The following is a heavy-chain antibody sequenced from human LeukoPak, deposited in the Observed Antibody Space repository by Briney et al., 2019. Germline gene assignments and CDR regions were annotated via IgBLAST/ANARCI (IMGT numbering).Heavy chain of an antibody. CDR2: KWYDGSNK. D-gene: IGHD1-14*01. V-gene: IGHV3-33*01. Sequence: TGGSLRLLCGACGFPFNNYVMLWVRQAPDKGLEWVTLKWYDGSNKYFTDPVKGRFTTSRDNSNNPLYLQMNGRGAEDTAVFYCPRGIITAIDVWGQGTTVTVSS. CDR1: GFPFNNYV. J-gene: IGHJ6*02. CDR3: PRGIITAIDV.